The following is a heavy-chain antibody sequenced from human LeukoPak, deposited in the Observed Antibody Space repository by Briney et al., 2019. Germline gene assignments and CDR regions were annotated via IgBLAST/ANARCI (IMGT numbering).Heavy chain of an antibody. CDR1: GGTFSSYA. J-gene: IGHJ6*03. Sequence: ASVKVSCKASGGTFSSYAISWVRQAPGQGLEWMGGIIPIFGTANYAQKFQGRVTITADESTSTAYMELSSLRSEDTAVYYCARDSPSSTVTPDYYYYMDVWGKGTTVTVSS. CDR3: ARDSPSSTVTPDYYYYMDV. D-gene: IGHD4-11*01. CDR2: IIPIFGTA. V-gene: IGHV1-69*13.